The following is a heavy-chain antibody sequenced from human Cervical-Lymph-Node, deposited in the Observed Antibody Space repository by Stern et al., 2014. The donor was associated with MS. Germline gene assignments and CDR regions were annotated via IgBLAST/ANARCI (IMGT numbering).Heavy chain of an antibody. V-gene: IGHV3-11*01. CDR2: ISRCGDAM. J-gene: IGHJ6*02. Sequence: VQLEESGGGLIKPGGSLRLSCAASGFSFGDYYMSWVRQAPGKGLEWLSYISRCGDAMDYADSVRGRIAVPRDNTKNSLYLQMHSLRGEDTAVYYCAREVAVAGTFGDYSVLDVWGQGTAVTVSS. CDR3: AREVAVAGTFGDYSVLDV. D-gene: IGHD6-19*01. CDR1: GFSFGDYY.